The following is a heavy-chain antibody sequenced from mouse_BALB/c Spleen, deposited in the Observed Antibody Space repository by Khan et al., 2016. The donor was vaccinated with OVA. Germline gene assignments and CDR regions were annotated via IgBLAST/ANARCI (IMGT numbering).Heavy chain of an antibody. V-gene: IGHV2-9*02. CDR3: ARLEDI. CDR1: GFSLTSYG. J-gene: IGHJ2*01. D-gene: IGHD1-3*01. Sequence: QVQLKESGPGLVAPSQSLSITCTVSGFSLTSYGVHWVRQPPGKGLEWRGVIWAGGSTNYNSALMSRLSISKANSKIQVFLNMNRLQTDDTAMYYCARLEDIWGQGTTLIVSS. CDR2: IWAGGST.